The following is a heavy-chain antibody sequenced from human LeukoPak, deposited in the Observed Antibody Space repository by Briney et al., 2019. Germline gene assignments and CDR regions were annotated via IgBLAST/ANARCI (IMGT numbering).Heavy chain of an antibody. J-gene: IGHJ6*03. CDR3: ARAPLDFGSESYYHLVYYYMDV. D-gene: IGHD3-10*01. V-gene: IGHV3-48*01. CDR2: ISTSSITK. Sequence: GGSLGLSCAASGFTLSNYNMNWVRQAPGKGLEWVSYISTSSITKYYADSVKGRFTISRDNARNSLYLQMNSLRAEDTAVYYCARAPLDFGSESYYHLVYYYMDVWGKGTTVTISS. CDR1: GFTLSNYN.